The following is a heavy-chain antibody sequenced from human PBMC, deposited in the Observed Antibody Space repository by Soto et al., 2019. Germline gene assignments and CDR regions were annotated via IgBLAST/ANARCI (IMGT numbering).Heavy chain of an antibody. Sequence: PSETLSLTCTVSGGSISSYYWSWIRQPPGKGLEWIGYIYYSGSTNYNPSLKSRVTISVDTSKNQFSLKLSSVTAADTAVYYCARRFLGGEGAFDIWGQGTMVTVSS. V-gene: IGHV4-59*08. CDR1: GGSISSYY. CDR2: IYYSGST. CDR3: ARRFLGGEGAFDI. J-gene: IGHJ3*02. D-gene: IGHD3-16*01.